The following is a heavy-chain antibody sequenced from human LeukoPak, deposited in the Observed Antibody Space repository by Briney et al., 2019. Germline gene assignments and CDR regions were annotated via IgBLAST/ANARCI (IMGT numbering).Heavy chain of an antibody. CDR3: ASHHRIAVVGSEYFQH. CDR1: GFNFGSYA. V-gene: IGHV3-30*04. CDR2: IPYDGSYR. D-gene: IGHD6-19*01. Sequence: GRSLRLSCAASGFNFGSYAMHWVRQAPGKGLEWVAVIPYDGSYRYYADSVKGRFTISRDNSKNTLYLQMNSLRVEDTAVYYCASHHRIAVVGSEYFQHWGQGTLVTVSS. J-gene: IGHJ1*01.